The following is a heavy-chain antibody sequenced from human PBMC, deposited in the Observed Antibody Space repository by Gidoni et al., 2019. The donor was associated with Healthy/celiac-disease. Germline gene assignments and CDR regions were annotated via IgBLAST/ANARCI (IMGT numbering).Heavy chain of an antibody. CDR3: AIRDYYGSGSYYIP. J-gene: IGHJ5*02. Sequence: QVQLVQSGAEVKKPGASVKVSCKASGYPFTRYDINWVRQATGQGLEWMGWMNPNSGNTGYAQKFQGRVNMTRNTSISTAYMELSRLRSEDTAVYYCAIRDYYGSGSYYIPWGQGTLVTVSS. CDR1: GYPFTRYD. CDR2: MNPNSGNT. D-gene: IGHD3-10*01. V-gene: IGHV1-8*01.